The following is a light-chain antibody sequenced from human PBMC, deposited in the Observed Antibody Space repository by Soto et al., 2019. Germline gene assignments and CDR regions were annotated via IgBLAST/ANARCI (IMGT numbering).Light chain of an antibody. J-gene: IGLJ1*01. CDR3: SSYTTSDTYV. CDR1: STDVGTYNW. CDR2: DVS. V-gene: IGLV2-14*03. Sequence: QSALTQPASVSGSHGQSIVISCTATSTDVGTYNWVSWYQQHPGKAPKLMIYDVSIRPSGVSHRFSGSKSGNTASLTISGLQAEDEADYYCSSYTTSDTYVFGTGTKLTVL.